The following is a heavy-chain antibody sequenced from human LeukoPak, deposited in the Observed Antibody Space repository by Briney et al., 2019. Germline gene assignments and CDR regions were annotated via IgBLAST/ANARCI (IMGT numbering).Heavy chain of an antibody. CDR3: ARLGYSSSWYGAYYYYMDV. V-gene: IGHV5-51*01. J-gene: IGHJ6*03. D-gene: IGHD6-13*01. CDR1: GYSFTSYW. CDR2: IYPGDSDT. Sequence: HGESLKISCKGSGYSFTSYWIGWVRQMPGKGLEWMGIIYPGDSDTRYSPSFQGQVTISADKSISTAYLQWSSLKASDTAMHYCARLGYSSSWYGAYYYYMDVWGKGTTVTISS.